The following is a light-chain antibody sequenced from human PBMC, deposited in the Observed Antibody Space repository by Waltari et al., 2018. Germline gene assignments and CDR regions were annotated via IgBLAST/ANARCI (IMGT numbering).Light chain of an antibody. CDR2: RNK. V-gene: IGLV1-47*01. Sequence: QSVLRQPPSASGTPGQTVPISCSGTNYNIGTNYVYWYHQPPGTAPKLLIYRNKLRPSGVPVRFSGSKSCTSAYLAISGLRSEDEAHYYCASWDGSLGGVIFGGGTKLTVL. CDR3: ASWDGSLGGVI. J-gene: IGLJ2*01. CDR1: NYNIGTNY.